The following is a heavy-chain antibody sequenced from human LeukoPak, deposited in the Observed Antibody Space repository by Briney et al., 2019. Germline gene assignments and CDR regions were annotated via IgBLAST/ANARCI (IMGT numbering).Heavy chain of an antibody. CDR3: AREISGEGFDY. CDR2: ISSTSWYL. Sequence: GGSLRLSCAASGFTLSSYTMNWVRQAPGKALQWVSSISSTSWYLYHEESLKDRFSTSRDNAKNSLYLQMNGLRVEDTAVYYCAREISGEGFDYWGQGTLVTVSS. D-gene: IGHD7-27*01. J-gene: IGHJ4*02. V-gene: IGHV3-21*01. CDR1: GFTLSSYT.